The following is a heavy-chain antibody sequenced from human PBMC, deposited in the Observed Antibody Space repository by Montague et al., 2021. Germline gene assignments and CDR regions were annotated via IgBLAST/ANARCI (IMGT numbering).Heavy chain of an antibody. CDR1: GGSISSGGYY. D-gene: IGHD3-10*01. CDR3: ARAEDYSGSGSYLGFDY. J-gene: IGHJ4*02. V-gene: IGHV4-31*03. CDR2: IFYSGNT. Sequence: TLSLTCTVSGGSISSGGYYWSWIRQPPGKGLEWIGYIFYSGNTYYNPPLKSRVTISVDTSKNQFSLKLSSVTAADTAVYYCARAEDYSGSGSYLGFDYWGQGTLVTVSS.